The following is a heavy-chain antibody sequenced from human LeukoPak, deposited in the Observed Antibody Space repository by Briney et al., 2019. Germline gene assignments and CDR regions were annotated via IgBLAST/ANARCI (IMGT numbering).Heavy chain of an antibody. J-gene: IGHJ5*02. CDR3: ARDALDTEWKPQKTSITMIVAWFDP. Sequence: ASVKVSCKASGYTFTSYYMHWVRQAPGQGLEWMGIINPSGGSTSYAQKFQGRVTITRDTSTSTVYMEVSSLRSEDTALYYCARDALDTEWKPQKTSITMIVAWFDPWGQGTLVTVST. CDR2: INPSGGST. D-gene: IGHD3-22*01. CDR1: GYTFTSYY. V-gene: IGHV1-46*01.